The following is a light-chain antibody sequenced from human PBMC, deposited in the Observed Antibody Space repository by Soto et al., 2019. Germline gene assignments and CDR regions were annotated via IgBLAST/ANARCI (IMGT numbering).Light chain of an antibody. Sequence: EIALTQSPVTLTLSLGGRGTLCCRVSQNLGTLYLAWFQQKSGQAPRLLIYSASRRATGIPDRFTVIGSGTDFTLTIGRPEPEDFRVYYCEEYGSAPQTFGQGTKVDI. CDR2: SAS. CDR3: EEYGSAPQT. CDR1: QNLGTLY. V-gene: IGKV3-20*01. J-gene: IGKJ1*01.